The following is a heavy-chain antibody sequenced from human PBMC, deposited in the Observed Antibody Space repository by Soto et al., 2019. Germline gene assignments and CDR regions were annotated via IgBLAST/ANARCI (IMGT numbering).Heavy chain of an antibody. CDR1: GGSISSYD. Sequence: SETLSLTCTVSGGSISSYDWSWIRQPPGKGLESIGYIYYSGSTNYNPSLKSRVPISVDTCKSHFSLKLSSVTAADTAVYYCEREDRSPDSSSSIRSENTWFDPWGHRTLVTVS. V-gene: IGHV4-59*01. CDR2: IYYSGST. CDR3: EREDRSPDSSSSIRSENTWFDP. D-gene: IGHD6-6*01. J-gene: IGHJ5*02.